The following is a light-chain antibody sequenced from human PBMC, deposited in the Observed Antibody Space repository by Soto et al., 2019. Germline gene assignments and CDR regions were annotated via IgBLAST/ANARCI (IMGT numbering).Light chain of an antibody. J-gene: IGKJ4*01. CDR3: QKYNSAPQT. CDR2: SAW. CDR1: QGISND. V-gene: IGKV1-27*01. Sequence: DIQMTQSPSSLSASVGDRVTITCRASQGISNDLAWYQHKPGKVPKLLIYSAWTLQSGVPSRFSGSGSGTDFTLTISSLQHEDVATYYCQKYNSAPQTFGGGTKVEIK.